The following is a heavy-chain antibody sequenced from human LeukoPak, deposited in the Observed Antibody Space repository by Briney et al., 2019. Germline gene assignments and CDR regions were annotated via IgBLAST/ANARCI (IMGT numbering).Heavy chain of an antibody. CDR2: GYHTGST. CDR3: ARESTSGLPAVGFDF. J-gene: IGHJ4*02. D-gene: IGHD3-10*01. Sequence: PSETLSLTCAVSGYSISSGSYWGWIRQPPGKGLEWIGSGYHTGSTFYNPSLKSRVSISVDTSKNQFSLKLSSVTAADTAVDYCARESTSGLPAVGFDFWGQGTLVTVSS. V-gene: IGHV4-38-2*02. CDR1: GYSISSGSY.